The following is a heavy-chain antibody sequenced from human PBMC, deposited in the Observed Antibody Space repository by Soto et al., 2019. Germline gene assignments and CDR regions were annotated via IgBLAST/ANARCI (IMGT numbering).Heavy chain of an antibody. J-gene: IGHJ4*02. D-gene: IGHD3-16*02. CDR3: ASLYDYFWGSYRYPSDY. CDR2: INSDGSST. CDR1: GFTFSSYW. V-gene: IGHV3-74*01. Sequence: PGGSLRLSCAASGFTFSSYWMHWFRQAPGKGLVWVSRINSDGSSTSYADSVKGRFTISRDNAKNTLYLQMNSLRAEDTAVYYCASLYDYFWGSYRYPSDYWGQGTLATVSS.